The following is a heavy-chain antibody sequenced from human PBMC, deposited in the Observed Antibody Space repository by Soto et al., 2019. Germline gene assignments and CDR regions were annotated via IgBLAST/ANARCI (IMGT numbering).Heavy chain of an antibody. CDR3: ARSAGWYAVHS. J-gene: IGHJ4*02. CDR1: GDSVSSPYY. V-gene: IGHV4-4*02. Sequence: QVQLQESGPGLVKPSGALFLTCAVSGDSVSSPYYWRWVRQPPGKGLEWIGEVFHTGTTIYNPSLRSRVTISMDKSNNQFSLDLSYVTAADTAVYYCARSAGWYAVHSWGPGTLVIVSS. CDR2: VFHTGTT. D-gene: IGHD6-19*01.